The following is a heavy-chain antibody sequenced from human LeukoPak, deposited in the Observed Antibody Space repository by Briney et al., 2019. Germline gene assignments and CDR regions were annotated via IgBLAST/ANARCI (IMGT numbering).Heavy chain of an antibody. V-gene: IGHV3-49*03. CDR1: GFTFGDYA. D-gene: IGHD6-19*01. J-gene: IGHJ4*02. Sequence: GGSLRVSCTGSGFTFGDYAMSWFRQAPERGLEYIGFIRSKVYGGTPEYAASVRGRFTISRDDSKSITYLQMNSLKSEDTAVYYCSREGGSGWASDYWGQGTVVTVS. CDR3: SREGGSGWASDY. CDR2: IRSKVYGGTP.